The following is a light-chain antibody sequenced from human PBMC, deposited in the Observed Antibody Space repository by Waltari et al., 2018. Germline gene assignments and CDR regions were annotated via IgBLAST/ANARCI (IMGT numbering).Light chain of an antibody. Sequence: QPALTQPPSVSAAPGQRVTISCSCRNSNIGKCYVTWYHHPPGTAPKLLIYDNDNRPSGVPDRFSGSKSGTSATLGITGLQTGDEADYYCGAWDSSLGGWVFGGGTKLAVL. CDR2: DND. J-gene: IGLJ3*02. CDR1: NSNIGKCY. V-gene: IGLV1-51*01. CDR3: GAWDSSLGGWV.